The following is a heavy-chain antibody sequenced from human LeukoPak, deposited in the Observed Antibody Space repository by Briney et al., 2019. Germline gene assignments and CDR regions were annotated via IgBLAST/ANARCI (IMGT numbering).Heavy chain of an antibody. CDR3: VSQAEGYYSGSFDY. V-gene: IGHV3-64D*06. Sequence: GGSLSLSCSTSGFTFNTYAMHWVRQAPGKGLEYVSSISDNGGSTNYADSVKGRFIISRDNSKNTVYLQMSSLRAEDTAVYHCVSQAEGYYSGSFDYWGQGALVTVSS. J-gene: IGHJ4*02. CDR1: GFTFNTYA. CDR2: ISDNGGST. D-gene: IGHD3-22*01.